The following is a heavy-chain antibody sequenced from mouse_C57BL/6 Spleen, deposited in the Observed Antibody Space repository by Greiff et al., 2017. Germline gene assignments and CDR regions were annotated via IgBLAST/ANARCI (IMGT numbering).Heavy chain of an antibody. Sequence: QVQLQQSGAELARPGASVKMSCKASGYTFTSYTMHWVKQRPGQGLEWIGYINPSSGYTKYNQKFKDKATLTADKSSSTAYMQLSSLTSEDSAVXYCAREGYCSSMDYWGQGTSVTVSS. CDR1: GYTFTSYT. V-gene: IGHV1-4*01. CDR2: INPSSGYT. D-gene: IGHD1-1*01. J-gene: IGHJ4*01. CDR3: AREGYCSSMDY.